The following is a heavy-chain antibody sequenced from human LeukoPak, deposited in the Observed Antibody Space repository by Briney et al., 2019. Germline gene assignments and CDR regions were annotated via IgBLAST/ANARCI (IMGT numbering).Heavy chain of an antibody. V-gene: IGHV3-7*05. Sequence: PGGSLRLSCAASGFTFSRYWMSWVRQAPGKGLEWVASINQDGSEQYYVDSVKGRFTISRDNSRNTLYLQMNSLRVEDTALYYCARDRGGGWLHDAFDMWGQGTMVTVSS. J-gene: IGHJ3*02. CDR3: ARDRGGGWLHDAFDM. D-gene: IGHD6-19*01. CDR1: GFTFSRYW. CDR2: INQDGSEQ.